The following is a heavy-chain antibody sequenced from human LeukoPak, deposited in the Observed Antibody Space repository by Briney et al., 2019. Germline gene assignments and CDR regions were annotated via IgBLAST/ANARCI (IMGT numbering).Heavy chain of an antibody. V-gene: IGHV1-2*02. CDR3: ARERDIGVVVAAILGY. CDR1: GYTFTGYY. D-gene: IGHD2-15*01. CDR2: INPNSGCT. Sequence: ASVQVSCKASGYTFTGYYMLWVRQDPGQGLEWMGWINPNSGCTNYARKFQGSVTMARDTSISTVYMELSRVRADDTAVYYCARERDIGVVVAAILGYWGQGTLVTVSS. J-gene: IGHJ4*02.